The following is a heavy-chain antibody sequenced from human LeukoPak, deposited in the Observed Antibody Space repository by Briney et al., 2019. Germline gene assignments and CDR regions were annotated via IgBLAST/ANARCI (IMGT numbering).Heavy chain of an antibody. CDR3: ARSLAVAGTGRFDY. J-gene: IGHJ4*02. CDR1: GFYFRTYW. Sequence: GGSLRLSCEVSGFYFRTYWMSWVRQTPGKGLEWVANIKQDGSEKYYVDSVKGRFTIFRDNAKNSMYLQMNSLRAEDTAVYYCARSLAVAGTGRFDYWGQGTLVTVSS. CDR2: IKQDGSEK. D-gene: IGHD6-19*01. V-gene: IGHV3-7*01.